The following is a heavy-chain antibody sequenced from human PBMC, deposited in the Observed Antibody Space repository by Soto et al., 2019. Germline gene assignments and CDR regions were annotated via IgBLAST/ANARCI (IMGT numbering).Heavy chain of an antibody. J-gene: IGHJ5*02. V-gene: IGHV1-69*13. CDR1: GGTFSSYA. CDR2: IIPIFGTA. Sequence: SVKVSCKASGGTFSSYAISWVRQAPGQGLEWMGGIIPIFGTANYAQKFQGRVTITADESTSTAYMELSSLRSEDTAVYYCARDGGYSGSYSRNWFDPWGQGTLVTVSS. D-gene: IGHD1-26*01. CDR3: ARDGGYSGSYSRNWFDP.